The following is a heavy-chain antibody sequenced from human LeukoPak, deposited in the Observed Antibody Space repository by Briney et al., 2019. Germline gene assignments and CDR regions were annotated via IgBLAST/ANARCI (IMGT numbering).Heavy chain of an antibody. CDR2: IGESGSPV. CDR1: GFIFRDFG. CDR3: ARIGSTGTYNRDFQY. J-gene: IGHJ1*01. D-gene: IGHD1-26*01. V-gene: IGHV3-48*03. Sequence: GPLRLSCGGSGFIFRDFGMTWVRQTAGRGLEWLSYIGESGSPVFYADSVKGRFSVSRDNAKKSLFLQMNGLRVEDTGIYYCARIGSTGTYNRDFQYWGPGTLVVVSS.